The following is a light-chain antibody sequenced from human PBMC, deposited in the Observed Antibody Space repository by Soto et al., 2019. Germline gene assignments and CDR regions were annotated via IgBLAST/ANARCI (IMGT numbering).Light chain of an antibody. Sequence: QSALTQPPSVSAAPGQKVTISCSGSSSNIGGNSVFWYHQLPGTAPKPLIYDDNKRPSGIPDRFSGSKSGTSATLGITGFQTGDEADYYCGSWDSSLSADVFGTGTKVTVL. J-gene: IGLJ1*01. V-gene: IGLV1-51*01. CDR3: GSWDSSLSADV. CDR1: SSNIGGNS. CDR2: DDN.